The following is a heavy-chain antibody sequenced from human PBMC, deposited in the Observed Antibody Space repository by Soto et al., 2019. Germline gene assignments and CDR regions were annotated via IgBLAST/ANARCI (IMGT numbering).Heavy chain of an antibody. J-gene: IGHJ4*02. Sequence: PGGSLRLSCAASGFTVSSNYMSWARQAPGKGLEWVSFIFRGGDTYYADSVKGRFTISRDNSKNTLYLQMNSLRAEDTAVYYCVRDVPGTDYYFDCWGQGTLVTVSS. CDR3: VRDVPGTDYYFDC. CDR2: IFRGGDT. V-gene: IGHV3-66*01. D-gene: IGHD2-2*01. CDR1: GFTVSSNY.